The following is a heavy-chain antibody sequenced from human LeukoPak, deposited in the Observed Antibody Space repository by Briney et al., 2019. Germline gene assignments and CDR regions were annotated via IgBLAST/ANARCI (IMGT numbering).Heavy chain of an antibody. CDR2: IRYDGSNK. CDR1: GFTFSSYA. J-gene: IGHJ4*02. D-gene: IGHD2-21*01. Sequence: PGGSLRLSCAASGFTFSSYAMSWVRQAPGKGLEWVAFIRYDGSNKYYADSVKGRFTSSRDNAKNSLYLQMNSLRAEDTAVYYCARDRGTYCGGDCSQYYFDYWGQGTLVTVSS. V-gene: IGHV3-30*02. CDR3: ARDRGTYCGGDCSQYYFDY.